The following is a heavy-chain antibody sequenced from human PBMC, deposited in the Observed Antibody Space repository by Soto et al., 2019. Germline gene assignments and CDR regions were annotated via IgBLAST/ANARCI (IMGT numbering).Heavy chain of an antibody. CDR2: ISGSGGST. CDR3: AKDSDQDDYYFDY. CDR1: GFTFSSYA. J-gene: IGHJ4*02. Sequence: EVQLLESGGGLVQPGGSLRLSCAASGFTFSSYAMSWVRQAPGKGLEWVSAISGSGGSTYYADSVKGRFTISRDNSKNTRYLQMNSLRAEDTAVYYCAKDSDQDDYYFDYWGQGTLVTVTT. D-gene: IGHD1-1*01. V-gene: IGHV3-23*01.